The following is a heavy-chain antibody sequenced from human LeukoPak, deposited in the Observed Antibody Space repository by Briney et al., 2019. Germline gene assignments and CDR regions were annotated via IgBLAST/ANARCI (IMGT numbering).Heavy chain of an antibody. V-gene: IGHV4-34*01. CDR1: GGSFSGYY. J-gene: IGHJ5*02. Sequence: SETLSLTCAVYGGSFSGYYWSWIRQPPGKGLEWIGEINHSGSTNYNPSLKSRVTISVDTSKNQFSLKLSSVTAADTAVYYCARIGDPNWFDPWGQGTLVTVSS. D-gene: IGHD4-17*01. CDR3: ARIGDPNWFDP. CDR2: INHSGST.